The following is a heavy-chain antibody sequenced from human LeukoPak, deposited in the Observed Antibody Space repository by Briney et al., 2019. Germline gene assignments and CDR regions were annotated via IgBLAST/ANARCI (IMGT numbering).Heavy chain of an antibody. V-gene: IGHV1-69*02. D-gene: IGHD2-15*01. CDR3: ASALTDIVVVVAATEDAFDI. CDR1: GYTFTGYY. J-gene: IGHJ3*02. CDR2: IIPILGIA. Sequence: SVKVSCNTSGYTFTGYYIHWVRQAPGQGLEWMGRIIPILGIANYAQKFQGRVTITADKSTSTAYMELSSLRSEDTAVYYCASALTDIVVVVAATEDAFDIGGQGTMVTVSS.